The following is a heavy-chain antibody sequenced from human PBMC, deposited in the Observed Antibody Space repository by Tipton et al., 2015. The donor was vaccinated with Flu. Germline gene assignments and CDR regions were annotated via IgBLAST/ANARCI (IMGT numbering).Heavy chain of an antibody. V-gene: IGHV4-31*03. CDR1: GGSISSGGYY. Sequence: LRLSCTVSGGSISSGGYYWSWIRQHPGKGLEWIGYIYYSGSTYYNPSLKSRVTISVDTSKNQFSLKLSSVTAADTAVYYCARDPPYYDFWSGYYRAGGMDVWGQGTLVTVSS. D-gene: IGHD3-3*01. J-gene: IGHJ4*02. CDR2: IYYSGST. CDR3: ARDPPYYDFWSGYYRAGGMDV.